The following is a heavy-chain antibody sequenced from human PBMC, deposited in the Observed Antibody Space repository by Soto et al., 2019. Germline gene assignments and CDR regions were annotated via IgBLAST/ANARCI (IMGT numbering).Heavy chain of an antibody. CDR1: GYTFTSYG. J-gene: IGHJ4*02. Sequence: QVQLVQSGAEVKKPGDSVKVSCKASGYTFTSYGISWVRQAPGQGLEWMGWISAYNGNTKYAQQLQGSVTTTTDTSTSTAYMMLRSLRSDDTSLYYGARDLGGSYYAPVHYWGQGTLVTFSS. CDR2: ISAYNGNT. V-gene: IGHV1-18*01. D-gene: IGHD1-26*01. CDR3: ARDLGGSYYAPVHY.